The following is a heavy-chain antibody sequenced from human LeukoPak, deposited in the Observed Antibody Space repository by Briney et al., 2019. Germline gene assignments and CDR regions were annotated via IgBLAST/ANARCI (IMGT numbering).Heavy chain of an antibody. J-gene: IGHJ4*02. D-gene: IGHD3-22*01. Sequence: SETLSLTCAVYGGSLSAYYWTWIRQPPGKGLEWIGEINHGGSTNYNPSLKSRVTISVDTPKNQFSLKLSSVTAADTAVYYCARLTSDYYDSSGYGYWGQGTLVTVSS. CDR2: INHGGST. V-gene: IGHV4-34*01. CDR1: GGSLSAYY. CDR3: ARLTSDYYDSSGYGY.